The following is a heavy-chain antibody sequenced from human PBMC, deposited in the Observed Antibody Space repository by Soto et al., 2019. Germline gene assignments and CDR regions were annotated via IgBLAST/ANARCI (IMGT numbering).Heavy chain of an antibody. CDR1: GDTFNFYS. J-gene: IGHJ4*02. Sequence: QVQLVQSGAEVKRPGSSVKVSCKASGDTFNFYSINWVRQAPGVGIEWVGMVIPILCMSNSAQRFQGRVTMTADKSTSTASMELRSLRSEATAIYYCASSYGSGYRAFDYWGQGALVTVSS. V-gene: IGHV1-69*02. D-gene: IGHD3-10*01. CDR2: VIPILCMS. CDR3: ASSYGSGYRAFDY.